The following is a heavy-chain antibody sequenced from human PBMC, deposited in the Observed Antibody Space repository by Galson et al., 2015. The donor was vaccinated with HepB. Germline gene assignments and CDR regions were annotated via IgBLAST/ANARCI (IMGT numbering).Heavy chain of an antibody. Sequence: SVKVSCKASGGTFNIYAINWVRQAPGQGLEWMGRIIPILGVANYSQKFQGRVTITADKSTSTAYMELSSLRSEDTAVYFCAREGLNYSASSASGAVHFDFWGQGTLVTASS. D-gene: IGHD3-22*01. CDR3: AREGLNYSASSASGAVHFDF. CDR2: IIPILGVA. CDR1: GGTFNIYA. J-gene: IGHJ4*02. V-gene: IGHV1-69*04.